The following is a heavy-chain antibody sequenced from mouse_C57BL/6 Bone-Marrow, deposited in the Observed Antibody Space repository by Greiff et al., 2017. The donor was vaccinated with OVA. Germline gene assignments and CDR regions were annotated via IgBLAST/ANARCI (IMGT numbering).Heavy chain of an antibody. J-gene: IGHJ3*01. V-gene: IGHV1-50*01. CDR3: ARGGGPWFAY. CDR1: GYTFTSYW. CDR2: IDPSDSYT. Sequence: QVQLQQPGAELVKPGASVKLSCKASGYTFTSYWMQWVKQRPGQGLEWIGEIDPSDSYTNYNQKFKGKATLTVDTSSSTAYMQLTGLTSGDSAVYYCARGGGPWFAYWGQGTLVTVSA.